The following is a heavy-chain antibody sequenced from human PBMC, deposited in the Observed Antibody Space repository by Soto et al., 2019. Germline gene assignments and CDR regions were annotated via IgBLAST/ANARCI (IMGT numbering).Heavy chain of an antibody. D-gene: IGHD6-25*01. CDR2: ILPIFGTP. CDR3: ARGGPVIIPAATNWFDP. V-gene: IGHV1-69*06. CDR1: GGGFNSYS. Sequence: QVQLVQSGAEVKKPGASVKVSCKSSGGGFNSYSISWVRQAPGQGLEWMGVILPIFGTPTYAQKFQGRVTITADKSTSTAYMEVSRLTSEDTAVYYCARGGPVIIPAATNWFDPWGQGTLVTVSS. J-gene: IGHJ5*02.